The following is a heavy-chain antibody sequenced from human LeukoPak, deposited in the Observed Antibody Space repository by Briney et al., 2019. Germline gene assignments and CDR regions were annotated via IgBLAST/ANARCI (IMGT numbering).Heavy chain of an antibody. CDR3: ARDYSRNSFDY. J-gene: IGHJ4*02. CDR2: IWYDGINN. V-gene: IGHV3-33*01. D-gene: IGHD6-13*01. CDR1: GFTFSNYD. Sequence: GGSLRLSCAASGFTFSNYDMHWVRQAPGKGLEWVAVIWYDGINNYYADSVKGRFSISRDSSKNALYLQMNSLSAKDTAVHFCARDYSRNSFDYWGQGTLVTVSS.